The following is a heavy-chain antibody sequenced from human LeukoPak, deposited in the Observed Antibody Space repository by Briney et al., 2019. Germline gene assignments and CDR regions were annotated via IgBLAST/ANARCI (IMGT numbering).Heavy chain of an antibody. V-gene: IGHV3-23*01. D-gene: IGHD1-26*01. Sequence: GGSLRLSCAASGFTFSTYAMSWVRQAPGKGLEWVSGISGSGGSTFYADSVKGRFTISRDNAKNSLYLQMNSLRAGDTALYYCARTRELLRDYYCYYMDVWGKGTTVTVSS. J-gene: IGHJ6*03. CDR1: GFTFSTYA. CDR3: ARTRELLRDYYCYYMDV. CDR2: ISGSGGST.